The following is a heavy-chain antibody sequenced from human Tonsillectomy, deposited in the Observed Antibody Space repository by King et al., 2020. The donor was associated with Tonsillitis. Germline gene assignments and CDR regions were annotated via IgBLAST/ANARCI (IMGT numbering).Heavy chain of an antibody. J-gene: IGHJ4*02. CDR2: IIPIFGTA. Sequence: QLVHSGAEVRKPGSSVKVSCKASGGTLSSYVIRWVRQAPCQGLEWMGGIIPIFGTAKYTQNFQGRVTITADESTSTAYMGLSSLRAEDTPVYYCASASVAGAFDSWGQGTPVTVSS. CDR1: GGTLSSYV. CDR3: ASASVAGAFDS. D-gene: IGHD6-19*01. V-gene: IGHV1-69*12.